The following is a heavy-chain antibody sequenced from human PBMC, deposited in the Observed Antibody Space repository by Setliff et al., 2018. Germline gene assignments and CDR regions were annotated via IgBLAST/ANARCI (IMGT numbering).Heavy chain of an antibody. Sequence: SETLSLTCTVSGGSISSGSYYWTWIRQHPGKGLEWIGYIYYIGSTYYNPSLKSRVTISVDTSKNQFSLKLSSVTAADTAVYYCARSEGRRDGYNWWGQGTLVTVSS. CDR3: ARSEGRRDGYNW. D-gene: IGHD5-12*01. J-gene: IGHJ4*02. CDR1: GGSISSGSYY. V-gene: IGHV4-31*03. CDR2: IYYIGST.